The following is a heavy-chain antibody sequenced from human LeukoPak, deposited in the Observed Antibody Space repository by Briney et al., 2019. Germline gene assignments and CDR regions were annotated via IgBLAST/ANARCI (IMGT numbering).Heavy chain of an antibody. CDR1: GFTFSTYS. J-gene: IGHJ4*02. D-gene: IGHD2-8*01. CDR3: VRGGYCTSGTCLFDY. CDR2: IGFDGSVK. Sequence: GGSLRLSCATSGFTFSTYSMHWVRQAPGKGLEWLAVIGFDGSVKYYADSVKGRFSISRDNSRNTLDLQMNSLRAEDTAVYYCVRGGYCTSGTCLFDYWGLGTLVTVSS. V-gene: IGHV3-30-3*01.